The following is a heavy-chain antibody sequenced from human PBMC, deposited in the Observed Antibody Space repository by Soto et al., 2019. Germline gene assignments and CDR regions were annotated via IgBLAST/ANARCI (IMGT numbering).Heavy chain of an antibody. D-gene: IGHD4-17*01. CDR1: GGSISSGDYY. Sequence: SETLSLTCTVSGGSISSGDYYWSWIRQPPGKGLEWIGYIYYSGSTYYNPSLKSRVTISVDTSKNQFSLKLSSVTAADTAVYYCAREGTTVTYNWFDPWGQGTLVTVSS. V-gene: IGHV4-30-4*01. J-gene: IGHJ5*02. CDR3: AREGTTVTYNWFDP. CDR2: IYYSGST.